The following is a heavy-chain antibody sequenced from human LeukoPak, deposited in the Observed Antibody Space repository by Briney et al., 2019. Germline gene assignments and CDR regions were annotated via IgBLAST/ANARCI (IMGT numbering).Heavy chain of an antibody. CDR3: ARGVTITHNNY. V-gene: IGHV4-30-4*01. CDR1: GGSISSGDYY. CDR2: IYYSGST. Sequence: SETLSLTCTVSGGSISSGDYYWRWIRQPPGKGLEWIGYIYYSGSTYYNPSLKSRVTISVDTSKNQFSLKLSSVTAADTAVYYCARGVTITHNNYWGQGTLVTVSS. D-gene: IGHD5-12*01. J-gene: IGHJ4*02.